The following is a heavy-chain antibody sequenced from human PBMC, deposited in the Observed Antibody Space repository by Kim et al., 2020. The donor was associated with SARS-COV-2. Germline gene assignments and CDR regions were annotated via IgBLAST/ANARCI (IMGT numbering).Heavy chain of an antibody. J-gene: IGHJ5*02. CDR3: ARAEGSGSYSDNWFDP. D-gene: IGHD3-10*01. Sequence: SVKGRFTISRDNSKNTLYLQMNSLRAEDTAVYYCARAEGSGSYSDNWFDPWGQGTLVTVSS. V-gene: IGHV3-30*07.